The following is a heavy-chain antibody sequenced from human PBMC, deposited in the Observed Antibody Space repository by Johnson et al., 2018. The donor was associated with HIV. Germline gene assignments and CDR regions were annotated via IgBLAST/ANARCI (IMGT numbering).Heavy chain of an antibody. J-gene: IGHJ3*02. V-gene: IGHV3-66*01. CDR1: GFTVSSNY. CDR3: ARPTLSFQWELQGGIDAFDI. Sequence: VQLVESGGGLVQPGGSLRLSCAASGFTVSSNYMSWVRQAPGKGLEWVSVIYSGGSTYYADSVKGRFTISRDNSTNTLDLQMNSLRAEDTAVYYCARPTLSFQWELQGGIDAFDIWGQGAMVTVTS. D-gene: IGHD1-26*01. CDR2: IYSGGST.